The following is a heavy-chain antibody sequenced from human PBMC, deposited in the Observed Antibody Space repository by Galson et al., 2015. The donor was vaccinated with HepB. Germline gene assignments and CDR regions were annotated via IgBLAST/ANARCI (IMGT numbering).Heavy chain of an antibody. V-gene: IGHV3-48*02. CDR3: ARDRGYDILTSYPQQVEYFQH. D-gene: IGHD3-9*01. Sequence: SLRLSCAASGFTFSSYSMNWVRQAPGKGLEWVSYISSSSSTIYYADSVKGRFTISRDNAKNSLYLQMNSLRDEDTAVYYCARDRGYDILTSYPQQVEYFQHWGQGTLVTVSS. CDR2: ISSSSSTI. CDR1: GFTFSSYS. J-gene: IGHJ1*01.